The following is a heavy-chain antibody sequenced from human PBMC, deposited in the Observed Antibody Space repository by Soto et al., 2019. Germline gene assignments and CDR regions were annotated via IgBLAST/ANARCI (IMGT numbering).Heavy chain of an antibody. V-gene: IGHV4-30-4*01. J-gene: IGHJ4*02. D-gene: IGHD2-2*01. CDR1: GGSISSGDYY. CDR2: IYYSGST. Sequence: TLSLTCTVSGGSISSGDYYWSWIRQPPGKGLEWIGYIYYSGSTYYNPSLKSRVTISVDTSKNQFSLKLSSVTAADTAVYYCAREVVLAAIFDYWGQRPLVPVSS. CDR3: AREVVLAAIFDY.